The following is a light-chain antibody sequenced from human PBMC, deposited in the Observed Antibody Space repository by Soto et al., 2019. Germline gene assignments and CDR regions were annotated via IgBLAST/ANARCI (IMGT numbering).Light chain of an antibody. CDR3: AAWDDSLNGPV. CDR2: SNN. Sequence: QPVLTQPPSASGTPGQRVTISCPGSSSNIGSNTVNWYQQLPETAPKLLIYSNNQRPSGVPDRFSGSKSGTSASLAISGLQSEDEADYYCAAWDDSLNGPVFGGGTKVTVL. CDR1: SSNIGSNT. V-gene: IGLV1-44*01. J-gene: IGLJ3*02.